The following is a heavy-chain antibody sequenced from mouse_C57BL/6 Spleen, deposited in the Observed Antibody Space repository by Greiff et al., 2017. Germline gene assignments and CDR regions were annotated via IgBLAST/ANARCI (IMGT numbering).Heavy chain of an antibody. Sequence: QVQLQQSGAELVRPGTSVKVSCKASGYAFTNYLIEWVKQRPGQGLEWIGVINPGSGGTNYNEKFKGKATLTADKSSSTAYMQLSSLTSEDSAVYFCARGVGRGNYFDYWGQGTTLTVSS. CDR3: ARGVGRGNYFDY. CDR2: INPGSGGT. V-gene: IGHV1-54*01. CDR1: GYAFTNYL. J-gene: IGHJ2*01. D-gene: IGHD4-1*01.